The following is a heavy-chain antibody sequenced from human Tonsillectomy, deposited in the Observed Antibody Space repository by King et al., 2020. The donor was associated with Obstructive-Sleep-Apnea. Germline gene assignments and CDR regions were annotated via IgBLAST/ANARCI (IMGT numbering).Heavy chain of an antibody. CDR2: IRYDGTNR. CDR1: GFIFSNYG. CDR3: GKSVGDVYSSACPDN. D-gene: IGHD6-25*01. V-gene: IGHV3-30*02. Sequence: VQLVESGGGVVQPGGSLRLSCTASGFIFSNYGIHWVRQAPGKGLEWVAFIRYDGTNRYYADSVKGRFTISRDNSKNTLYLQMSSLRAEDTAIYYCGKSVGDVYSSACPDNWGQGNLVSVSS. J-gene: IGHJ4*02.